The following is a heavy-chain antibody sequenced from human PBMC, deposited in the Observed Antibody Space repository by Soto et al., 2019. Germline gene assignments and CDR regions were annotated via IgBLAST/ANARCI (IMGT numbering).Heavy chain of an antibody. CDR3: ARLYPYYDILTGSQIYGFDF. CDR1: GGSISSSNW. Sequence: SETLSLTCAVSGGSISSSNWWSWVRQPPGKGLEWIGEIYHSGSTNYNPSLKSRVTISVDKSKNQFSLKLSSVTAADTAVYYWARLYPYYDILTGSQIYGFDFWGQGTMVTVSS. J-gene: IGHJ3*01. CDR2: IYHSGST. V-gene: IGHV4-4*02. D-gene: IGHD3-9*01.